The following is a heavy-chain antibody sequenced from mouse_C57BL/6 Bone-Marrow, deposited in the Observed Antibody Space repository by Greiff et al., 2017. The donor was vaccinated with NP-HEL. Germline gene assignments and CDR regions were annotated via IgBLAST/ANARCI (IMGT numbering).Heavy chain of an antibody. J-gene: IGHJ1*03. Sequence: EVKVVESGGGLVQSGRSLRLSCATSGFTFSDFYMEWVRQAPGKGLEWIAASRNKANDYTTEYSVSVKGRFTVSRDTSQSILYLQMNALRAEDTAIYYCARDYYGSSYWYFDVWGTGTTVTVCS. CDR1: GFTFSDFY. CDR2: SRNKANDYTT. CDR3: ARDYYGSSYWYFDV. D-gene: IGHD1-1*01. V-gene: IGHV7-1*01.